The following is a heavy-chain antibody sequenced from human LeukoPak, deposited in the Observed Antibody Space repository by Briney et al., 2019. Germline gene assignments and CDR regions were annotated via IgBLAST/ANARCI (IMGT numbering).Heavy chain of an antibody. J-gene: IGHJ6*03. V-gene: IGHV3-21*01. D-gene: IGHD2-15*01. CDR3: ARELPAPYCSGGSCLYYYYMDV. CDR1: GFTFSSYS. Sequence: PGGSLRLSCAASGFTFSSYSMNWVRQAPGKGLEWVSSISSSSSYIYYADSVKGRFTISRDNAKSSLYLQMNSLRAEDTAVYYCARELPAPYCSGGSCLYYYYMDVWGKGTTVTVSS. CDR2: ISSSSSYI.